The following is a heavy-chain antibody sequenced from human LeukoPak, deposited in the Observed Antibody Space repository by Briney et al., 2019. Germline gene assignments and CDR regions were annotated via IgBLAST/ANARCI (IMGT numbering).Heavy chain of an antibody. J-gene: IGHJ4*02. D-gene: IGHD1-26*01. CDR3: ARTTSGSYDY. V-gene: IGHV3-23*01. CDR1: GFTFSTYG. Sequence: GGSLRLSCAASGFTFSTYGMNWVRQAPGRGLEWVSGITSSGGTTYYANSVMGRFTVSRDNSKNTLYLQMNSLRAEDTAIYYCARTTSGSYDYWGKGTLVTVSS. CDR2: ITSSGGTT.